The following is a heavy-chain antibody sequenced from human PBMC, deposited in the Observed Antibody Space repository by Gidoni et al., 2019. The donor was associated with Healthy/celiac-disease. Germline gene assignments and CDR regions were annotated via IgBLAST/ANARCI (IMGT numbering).Heavy chain of an antibody. CDR3: AKVITSDIVVVPAAIPGAFDI. V-gene: IGHV3-23*01. J-gene: IGHJ3*02. CDR1: GFTFSSYA. D-gene: IGHD2-2*02. Sequence: EVQLLESGGGLVQPGGSLRLSCAASGFTFSSYAMSWVRQAPGKGVEWVSAISGSRGSTYYADSVKGRFTISRDNSKNTLYLQMNSLRAEDTAVYYCAKVITSDIVVVPAAIPGAFDIWGQGTMVTVSS. CDR2: ISGSRGST.